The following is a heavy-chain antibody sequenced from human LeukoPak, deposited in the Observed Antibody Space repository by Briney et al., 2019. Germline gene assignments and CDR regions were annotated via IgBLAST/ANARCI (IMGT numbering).Heavy chain of an antibody. V-gene: IGHV7-4-1*02. CDR1: GYTFTSYG. CDR3: ARGYSYGSPSEAYYFDY. CDR2: INTKTGNP. D-gene: IGHD5-18*01. J-gene: IGHJ4*02. Sequence: ASVKVSCTASGYTFTSYGISWVRQAPGQGLEWMGWINTKTGNPTYAQGFTGRFVFSLDTSVSTAYLQISSLKAEDTAVYYCARGYSYGSPSEAYYFDYWGQGTLVTVSS.